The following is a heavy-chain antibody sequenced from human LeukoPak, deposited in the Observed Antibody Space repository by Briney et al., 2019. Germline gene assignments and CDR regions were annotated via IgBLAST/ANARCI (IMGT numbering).Heavy chain of an antibody. J-gene: IGHJ4*02. CDR2: VYYSGST. D-gene: IGHD3-22*01. Sequence: SETLSLTCTVSGGSISNYYWSWIRQPPGKGLKGIGYVYYSGSTNYNPSPKSRVTISVDTSKNQFSLKLSSVTAADTAVYYCARVWGDSSGYYYSDYWGQGTLVAVSS. CDR3: ARVWGDSSGYYYSDY. CDR1: GGSISNYY. V-gene: IGHV4-59*01.